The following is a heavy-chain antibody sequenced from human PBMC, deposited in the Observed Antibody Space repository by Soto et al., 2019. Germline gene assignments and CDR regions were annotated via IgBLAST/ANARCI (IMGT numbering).Heavy chain of an antibody. CDR3: ARGRGDTMVRAVYYMDV. CDR2: IIPILGIA. Sequence: ASVKVSCKASGGTFSSYTISWVRQAPGQGLEWMGRIIPILGIANYAQKFQGRVTITADKSTSTAYMELSSLRSEDTAVYYCARGRGDTMVRAVYYMDVWGKGTTVTVSS. V-gene: IGHV1-69*02. D-gene: IGHD3-10*01. J-gene: IGHJ6*03. CDR1: GGTFSSYT.